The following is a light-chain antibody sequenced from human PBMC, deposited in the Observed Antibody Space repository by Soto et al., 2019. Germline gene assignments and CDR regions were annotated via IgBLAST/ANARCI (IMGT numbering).Light chain of an antibody. CDR2: GAS. CDR1: QSVSSN. Sequence: EIVMTQSPATLSVSPGERATLSCRASQSVSSNLAWYQQKPGQAPRLLIYGASTRATGIPARFSGSGSGTEFTLSISSLQSEDFAVYYCQQYNNWPPVTFGQGTKVEIK. J-gene: IGKJ1*01. V-gene: IGKV3-15*01. CDR3: QQYNNWPPVT.